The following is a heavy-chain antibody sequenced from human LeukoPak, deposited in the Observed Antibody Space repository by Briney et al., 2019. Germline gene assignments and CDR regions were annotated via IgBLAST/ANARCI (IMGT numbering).Heavy chain of an antibody. CDR3: AKEADSSGYSLSY. J-gene: IGHJ4*02. D-gene: IGHD3-22*01. Sequence: GRSLRLSCAASGFTFSSYGMHWVRQAPGKGLEWVAVISYDGSNKYYADSVKGRFTISRDNSKNTLYPQMNSLRAEDTAVYYCAKEADSSGYSLSYWGQGTLVTVSS. CDR2: ISYDGSNK. V-gene: IGHV3-30*18. CDR1: GFTFSSYG.